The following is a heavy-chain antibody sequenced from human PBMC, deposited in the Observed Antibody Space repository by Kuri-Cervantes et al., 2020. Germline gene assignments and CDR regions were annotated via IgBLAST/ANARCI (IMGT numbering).Heavy chain of an antibody. J-gene: IGHJ3*02. Sequence: GESLKISCAASGFTFSSYGMHWVRQAPGKGLEWVAFIRYDGSNKYYADSVKGRFTISRDNSKNTLYLQMNSLRAEDTAVYYCAKDLYGGKGAAAFDIWGQGTMVTVSS. V-gene: IGHV3-30*02. CDR2: IRYDGSNK. D-gene: IGHD4-23*01. CDR3: AKDLYGGKGAAAFDI. CDR1: GFTFSSYG.